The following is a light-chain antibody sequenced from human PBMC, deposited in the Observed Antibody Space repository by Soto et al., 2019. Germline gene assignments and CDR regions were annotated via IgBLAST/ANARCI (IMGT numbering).Light chain of an antibody. CDR2: GAS. CDR3: HQYNNWPPV. Sequence: EIVMTQSPATLSVSPGERATLSCRASQSVSSNLAWYQQKPGQAPTLLIYGASARATGIPARFSGSGSGTEFTLTISSLQSEDFAVYYCHQYNNWPPVFGPGTKVDIK. J-gene: IGKJ3*01. CDR1: QSVSSN. V-gene: IGKV3-15*01.